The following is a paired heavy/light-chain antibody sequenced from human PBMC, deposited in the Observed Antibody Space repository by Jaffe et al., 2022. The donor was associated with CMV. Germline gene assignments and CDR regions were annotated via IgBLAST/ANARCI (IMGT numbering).Light chain of an antibody. J-gene: IGLJ3*02. CDR1: TSNIGNNY. CDR3: ETWDNSLRAGV. Sequence: QSVLTQPPSLSAAPGQKVTISCSGSTSNIGNNYVSWYQHLPGTAPKLVIYEDNKRPSGIPDRFSGSKSGTSATLGITGLQTGDEADYYCETWDNSLRAGVFGGGTKLAVL. CDR2: EDN. V-gene: IGLV1-51*02.
Heavy chain of an antibody. CDR1: GFSFSTYA. CDR3: ARLPMIKGWSTLDF. CDR2: IDGSGTTT. D-gene: IGHD3-16*01. V-gene: IGHV3-23*01. J-gene: IGHJ4*02. Sequence: EVQLLESGGGLVQPGGSLRLSCAASGFSFSTYAMTWVRQAPGKGLEWVSAIDGSGTTTYYADSAKGRFAISRDTYKNTLYLQMNSLRAEDTAIYYCARLPMIKGWSTLDFWGQGTLVTVSS.